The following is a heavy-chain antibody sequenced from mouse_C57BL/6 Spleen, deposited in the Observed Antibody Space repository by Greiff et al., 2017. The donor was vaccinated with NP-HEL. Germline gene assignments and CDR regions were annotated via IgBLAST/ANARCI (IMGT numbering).Heavy chain of an antibody. CDR2: IDPENGDT. D-gene: IGHD1-1*01. CDR1: GFNIKDDY. CDR3: TPFGYGIRGFAY. J-gene: IGHJ3*01. Sequence: VKLQQSGAELVRPGASVKLSCTASGFNIKDDYMHWVKQRPEQGLEWIGWIDPENGDTEYASKFQGKATITADTSSNTAYLQLSSLTSEDTAVYYCTPFGYGIRGFAYWGQGTLVTVSA. V-gene: IGHV14-4*01.